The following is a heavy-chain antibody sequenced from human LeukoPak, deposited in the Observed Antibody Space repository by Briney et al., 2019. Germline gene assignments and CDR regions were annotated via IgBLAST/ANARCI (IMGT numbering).Heavy chain of an antibody. CDR2: ISWNSGSI. CDR1: GFTFDDYA. D-gene: IGHD3-22*01. CDR3: AKGYRYIYDSSGYRTPYFDY. V-gene: IGHV3-9*01. Sequence: GGSLRLSCAASGFTFDDYAMHWVRQAPGKGLEWVSGISWNSGSIGYADSVKGRFTISRDNAKNFLYLQMNSLRAEDTALYYCAKGYRYIYDSSGYRTPYFDYWGQGTLVTVSS. J-gene: IGHJ4*02.